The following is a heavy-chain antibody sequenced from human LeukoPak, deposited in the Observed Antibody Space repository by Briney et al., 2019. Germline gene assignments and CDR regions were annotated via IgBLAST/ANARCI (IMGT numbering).Heavy chain of an antibody. CDR2: IRSKPYGGTT. D-gene: IGHD2-8*01. CDR3: TSELLMLSDY. Sequence: GGSLRLSCTASGFIFGDYAVSWFRQAPGKGLEWVGFIRSKPYGGTTEYAASVKGRFTISRDDSRSIAYLQMNSLKTEDTAVYYCTSELLMLSDYWGQGTLVTVSS. J-gene: IGHJ4*02. V-gene: IGHV3-49*03. CDR1: GFIFGDYA.